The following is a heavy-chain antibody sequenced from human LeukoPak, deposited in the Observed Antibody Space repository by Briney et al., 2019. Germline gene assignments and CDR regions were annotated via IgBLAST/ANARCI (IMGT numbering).Heavy chain of an antibody. D-gene: IGHD3-10*01. CDR3: ARGTSHGSRCDFLDS. CDR2: INRDGSQK. V-gene: IGHV3-7*01. Sequence: PGGSLRLSCAASGFTFSSYGMHWVRQAPGKGLEWVANINRDGSQKNHVDSVQGRFTISRDNAKNSLYLQMNSLTAEDTAVYYCARGTSHGSRCDFLDSWGPGNLVSVSS. CDR1: GFTFSSYG. J-gene: IGHJ4*02.